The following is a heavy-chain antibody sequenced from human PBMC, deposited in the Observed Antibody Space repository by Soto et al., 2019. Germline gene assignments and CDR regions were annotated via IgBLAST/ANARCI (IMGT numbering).Heavy chain of an antibody. Sequence: GGSLRLSCAASGFTFDDYAMHWVRQAPGKGLEWVSGISWNSGSIGYADSVKGRFTISRDNAKNSLYLQMNSLRAEDTALYYCAKGQAVAGRTPDYYYYYGMDVWGQGTTVTVSS. CDR3: AKGQAVAGRTPDYYYYYGMDV. CDR2: ISWNSGSI. J-gene: IGHJ6*02. V-gene: IGHV3-9*01. D-gene: IGHD6-19*01. CDR1: GFTFDDYA.